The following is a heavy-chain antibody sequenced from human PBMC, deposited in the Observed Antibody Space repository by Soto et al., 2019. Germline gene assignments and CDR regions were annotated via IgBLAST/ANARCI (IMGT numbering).Heavy chain of an antibody. CDR2: IYYSGST. D-gene: IGHD3-10*01. Sequence: SETLSLTCTVSGGSISSYYWSWIRQPPGKGLEWIGYIYYSGSTNYNPSLKSRVTISVDTSKNQFSLKLNSMTAADTAVYYCARHNCGSGSKYFDYWGQGTLVTVSS. CDR1: GGSISSYY. J-gene: IGHJ4*02. V-gene: IGHV4-59*08. CDR3: ARHNCGSGSKYFDY.